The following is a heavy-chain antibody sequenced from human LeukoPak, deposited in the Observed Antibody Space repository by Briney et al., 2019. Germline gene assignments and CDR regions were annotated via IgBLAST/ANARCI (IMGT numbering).Heavy chain of an antibody. CDR3: AKDLYSSSWYYFNY. J-gene: IGHJ4*02. V-gene: IGHV3-23*01. CDR1: GFTFSSYA. Sequence: GGSLRLSCAASGFTFSSYAMSWVRQAPAKGLEWVSAISGSGGSTYYADSVKGRFTISRDNSKNTLYLQMNSLRAEDTAVYYCAKDLYSSSWYYFNYWGQGTLVTVSS. CDR2: ISGSGGST. D-gene: IGHD6-13*01.